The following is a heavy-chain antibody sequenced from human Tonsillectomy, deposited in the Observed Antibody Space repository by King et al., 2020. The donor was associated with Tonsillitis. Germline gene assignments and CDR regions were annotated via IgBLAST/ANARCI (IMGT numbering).Heavy chain of an antibody. Sequence: VQLVESGGGLVQSGGSLRLSCAASGFTLSNFAMSWVRQAPGKGLEWVSSISGSGGYTYYADSVEGRFTISRENSKNTLCLQMNSLRAEDTAVYHCAKQIGFCSGGTCSLDYWGQGALVTVSS. J-gene: IGHJ4*02. CDR3: AKQIGFCSGGTCSLDY. CDR1: GFTLSNFA. V-gene: IGHV3-23*04. D-gene: IGHD2-15*01. CDR2: ISGSGGYT.